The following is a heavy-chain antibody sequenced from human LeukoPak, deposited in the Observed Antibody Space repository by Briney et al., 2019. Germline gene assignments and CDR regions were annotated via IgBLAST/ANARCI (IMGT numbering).Heavy chain of an antibody. Sequence: SQTLSLTCAVSGGSISSAVYSWSWIRQYPGKGLEWLGSMYYSGSTYSKPSLKSGLTISVDTSKNQFSLKLSSVTAADTAVYYCARVDRYHECFQHWGQGTLVTVSS. V-gene: IGHV4-31*11. CDR3: ARVDRYHECFQH. CDR1: GGSISSAVYS. CDR2: MYYSGST. J-gene: IGHJ1*01. D-gene: IGHD1-14*01.